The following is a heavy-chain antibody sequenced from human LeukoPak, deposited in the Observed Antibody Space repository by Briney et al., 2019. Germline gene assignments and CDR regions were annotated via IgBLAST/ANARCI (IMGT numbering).Heavy chain of an antibody. D-gene: IGHD6-19*01. J-gene: IGHJ4*02. CDR3: ARGGGYSSGANDY. CDR1: GFTFSSYW. V-gene: IGHV3-74*01. CDR2: INSDGSST. Sequence: GGSLRLSCAASGFTFSSYWMHWVRQAPGKGLVWVSRINSDGSSTSYADSVKGRFTISRDNAKNTLYLQMNSLRAEDTAVYYCARGGGYSSGANDYWGQGTLVTVSS.